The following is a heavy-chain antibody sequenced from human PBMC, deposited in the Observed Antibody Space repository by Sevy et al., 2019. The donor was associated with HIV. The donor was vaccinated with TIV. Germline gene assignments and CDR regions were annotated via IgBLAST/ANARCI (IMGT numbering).Heavy chain of an antibody. CDR3: ATSRSGYCESSGYYIY. J-gene: IGHJ4*02. CDR2: IYPDDSDT. CDR1: GYSFTSHW. D-gene: IGHD3-22*01. V-gene: IGHV5-51*01. Sequence: GESLKISCKGSGYSFTSHWLGWVRPMPGKGLERTGIIYPDDSDTRYSPSFQGQVTPSADKSISTAYRQWSSLTASDTAMYYCATSRSGYCESSGYYIYGGQGTLFTVSS.